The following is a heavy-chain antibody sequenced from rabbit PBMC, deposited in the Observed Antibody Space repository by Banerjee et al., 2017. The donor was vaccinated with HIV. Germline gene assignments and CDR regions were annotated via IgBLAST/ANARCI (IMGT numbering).Heavy chain of an antibody. D-gene: IGHD8-1*01. CDR3: GRDRDTGSVYYFDL. Sequence: QEQLEESGGDLVKPGASLTLTCTASGFSLSIYEMCWVRQAPGKGLEWIACIYAGSSGSTYYANWAKGRFTISKTSSTTVTLQMTSLTAADTATYFCGRDRDTGSVYYFDLWGQGTLVTVS. CDR1: GFSLSIYE. CDR2: IYAGSSGST. J-gene: IGHJ6*01. V-gene: IGHV1S45*01.